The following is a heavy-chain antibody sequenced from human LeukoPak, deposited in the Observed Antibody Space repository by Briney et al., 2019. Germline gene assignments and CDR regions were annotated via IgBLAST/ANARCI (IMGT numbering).Heavy chain of an antibody. CDR1: EFTVSSNY. V-gene: IGHV3-53*01. Sequence: GGSLRLSCAASEFTVSSNYMSWVRQAPGKGLEWVSIIYSGGSTYYADSVKGRCTISRDNAKNSVFLQMNSLRVEDTAVYYCARHRSGAYFDDWGQGALVTVSS. CDR2: IYSGGST. CDR3: ARHRSGAYFDD. D-gene: IGHD1-26*01. J-gene: IGHJ4*02.